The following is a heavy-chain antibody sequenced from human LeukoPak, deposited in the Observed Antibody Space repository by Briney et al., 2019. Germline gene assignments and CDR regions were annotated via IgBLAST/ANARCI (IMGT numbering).Heavy chain of an antibody. V-gene: IGHV1-2*02. CDR2: INPNSGGT. CDR1: GYTFTGYY. Sequence: ASVKVSCKASGYTFTGYYMHWVRQAPGQGLEWMGWINPNSGGTNYAQKFQDRVTMTRDTSISTAYMELSRLRSDDTAVYYCARFYYGNYYFDYWGQGTLVTVSS. J-gene: IGHJ4*02. CDR3: ARFYYGNYYFDY. D-gene: IGHD3-10*01.